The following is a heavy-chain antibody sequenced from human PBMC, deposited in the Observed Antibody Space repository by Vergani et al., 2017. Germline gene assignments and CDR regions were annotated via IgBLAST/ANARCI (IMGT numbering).Heavy chain of an antibody. J-gene: IGHJ4*02. D-gene: IGHD3-10*01. CDR2: ISWNSGSI. CDR3: ANPRGA. Sequence: EVQLVESGGGLVQPGRSLRLSCAASGFTFDDYAMHWVRQAPGKGLEWVSGISWNSGSIGYADSVKGRFTISRDNAKNSLYLQMNSLRAEDTALYYCANPRGAWGQGTLVTVSS. V-gene: IGHV3-9*01. CDR1: GFTFDDYA.